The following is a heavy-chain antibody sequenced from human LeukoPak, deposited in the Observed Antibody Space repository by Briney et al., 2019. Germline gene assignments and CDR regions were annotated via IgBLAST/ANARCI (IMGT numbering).Heavy chain of an antibody. CDR1: GGSISSSSYY. Sequence: SETLSLTCTVSGGSISSSSYYWGWIRQPPGKGLEWIGSIYYSGSTYYNPSLKSRVTISVDTSKNQFSLKLSSVTAADTAVYYCARHAGYDFWSGYYRPYYFDYWGQGTLVTVSS. D-gene: IGHD3-3*01. V-gene: IGHV4-39*01. CDR2: IYYSGST. J-gene: IGHJ4*02. CDR3: ARHAGYDFWSGYYRPYYFDY.